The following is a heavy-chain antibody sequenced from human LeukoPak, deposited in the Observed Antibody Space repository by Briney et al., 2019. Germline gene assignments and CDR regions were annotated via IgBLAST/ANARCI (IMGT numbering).Heavy chain of an antibody. CDR1: GYSFTTYW. V-gene: IGHV5-51*01. CDR2: IYPGDSDT. Sequence: GESLKISCKGFGYSFTTYWIGWVRQMPGKGLEWMGIIYPGDSDTKYSPSFRGQVTISADKSISTAYLQWSSLEASDTAMYYCARSCTSTNCYLTDAFDIWGQGTMVTVSS. CDR3: ARSCTSTNCYLTDAFDI. D-gene: IGHD2-2*01. J-gene: IGHJ3*02.